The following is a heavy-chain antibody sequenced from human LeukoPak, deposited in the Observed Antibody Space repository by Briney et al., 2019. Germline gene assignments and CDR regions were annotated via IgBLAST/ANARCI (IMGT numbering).Heavy chain of an antibody. J-gene: IGHJ4*02. CDR3: ARDWGTEYQLLH. V-gene: IGHV3-21*01. Sequence: PGGSLRLSCVASGFDFNDYDFHWVRQAPGKGLEWVSSISSSSSYVYYADSVKGRFTISRDNAKNSLYLQMNSLRAEDTAVYYCARDWGTEYQLLHWGQGTLVTVSS. CDR1: GFDFNDYD. CDR2: ISSSSSYV. D-gene: IGHD2-2*01.